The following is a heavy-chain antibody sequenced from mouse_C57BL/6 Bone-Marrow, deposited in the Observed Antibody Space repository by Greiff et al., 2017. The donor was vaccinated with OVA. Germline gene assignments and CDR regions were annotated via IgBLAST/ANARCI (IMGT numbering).Heavy chain of an antibody. CDR3: AGDDAGY. D-gene: IGHD2-12*01. Sequence: QVQLQQSGAELARPGASVKMSCKASGYTFTSYTMHWVKQRPGQGLEWIGYINPSSGYTKYNQKFKDKATLTADKSSSNAYMQLISLTSEDSAFYYCAGDDAGYWGQGTTLTVSS. J-gene: IGHJ2*01. CDR2: INPSSGYT. V-gene: IGHV1-4*01. CDR1: GYTFTSYT.